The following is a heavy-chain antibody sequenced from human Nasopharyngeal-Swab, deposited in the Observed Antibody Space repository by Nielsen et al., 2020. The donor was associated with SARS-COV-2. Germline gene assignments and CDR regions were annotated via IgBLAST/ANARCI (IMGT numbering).Heavy chain of an antibody. CDR1: GFTFSAHA. Sequence: GESLKISCAASGFTFSAHAMIWVRQAAGKGLEWVSAVSGDVAHTTYYADSVKGRFTISRDNSKNTLYLQMNSLRAEDTAVYYCATRAVADDAFDIWGQGTMVTVSS. CDR2: VSGDVAHTT. V-gene: IGHV3-23*01. J-gene: IGHJ3*02. D-gene: IGHD6-19*01. CDR3: ATRAVADDAFDI.